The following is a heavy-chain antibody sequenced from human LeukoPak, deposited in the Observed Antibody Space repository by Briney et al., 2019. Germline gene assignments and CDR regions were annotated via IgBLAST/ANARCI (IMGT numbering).Heavy chain of an antibody. CDR2: IYPADSDA. CDR1: GXGFPNYW. CDR3: ARSSGSGWSFFDY. Sequence: GESLKISFNGSGXGFPNYWIGWLRQMPGKGLEWMGIIYPADSDARYSPSFQGQVTLSADKSISTAYLQWSSLKASDTAMYYCARSSGSGWSFFDYWGQGTLVTVSS. J-gene: IGHJ4*02. V-gene: IGHV5-51*01. D-gene: IGHD6-19*01.